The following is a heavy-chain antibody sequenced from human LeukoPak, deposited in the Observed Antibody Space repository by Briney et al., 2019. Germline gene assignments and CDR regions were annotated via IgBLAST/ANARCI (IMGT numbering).Heavy chain of an antibody. V-gene: IGHV1-69*13. CDR1: GYTFTTYA. CDR3: ARDRGDGYNSADY. CDR2: IIPIFGTA. D-gene: IGHD5-24*01. J-gene: IGHJ4*02. Sequence: GASVKVSCKASGYTFTTYAMTWVRQAPGQGLEWMGGIIPIFGTANYAQKFQGRVTITADESTSTAYMELSSLRSEDTAVYYCARDRGDGYNSADYWGQGTLVTVSS.